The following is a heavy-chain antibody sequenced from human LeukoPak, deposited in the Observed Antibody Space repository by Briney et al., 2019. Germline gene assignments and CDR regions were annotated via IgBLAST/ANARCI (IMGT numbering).Heavy chain of an antibody. J-gene: IGHJ4*02. D-gene: IGHD4-11*01. V-gene: IGHV3-20*04. CDR3: ARVQRWGYSNYFDY. CDR2: INSIGGST. Sequence: GGSLRLSCAASGFTFDEYGMIWVRQAPGKGLEWVSAINSIGGSTGYADSVKGRFTMSRDNVKNSLYLQMDSLRAEDTALYYCARVQRWGYSNYFDYWGQGTLVTVSS. CDR1: GFTFDEYG.